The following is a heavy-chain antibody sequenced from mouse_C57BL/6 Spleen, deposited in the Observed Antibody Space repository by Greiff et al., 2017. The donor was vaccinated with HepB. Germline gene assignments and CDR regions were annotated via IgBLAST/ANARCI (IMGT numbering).Heavy chain of an antibody. CDR2: IYPSDSET. CDR3: ARGPYYYGSSDAMDY. V-gene: IGHV1-61*01. J-gene: IGHJ4*01. D-gene: IGHD1-1*01. Sequence: VQLQQPGAELVRPGSSVKLSCKASGYTFTSYWMDWVKQRPGQGLEWIGNIYPSDSETHYNQKFKDKATLTVDKSSSTAYMQLSSLTSEDSAVYYCARGPYYYGSSDAMDYWGQGTSVTVSS. CDR1: GYTFTSYW.